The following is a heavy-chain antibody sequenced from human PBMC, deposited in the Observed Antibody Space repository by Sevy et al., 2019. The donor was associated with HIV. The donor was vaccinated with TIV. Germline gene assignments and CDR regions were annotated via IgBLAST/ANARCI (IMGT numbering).Heavy chain of an antibody. J-gene: IGHJ6*03. D-gene: IGHD3-22*01. CDR2: ISGSGTRT. Sequence: GGSLRLSCAVSGFSFDSYVMTWVRQAPGKGLEWVSGISGSGTRTYYVDSVKGRFIISRDNSKNTLYLQMNSLRSEDTAINYWAKGGGGHYDPDEIGYYFYYYNMDVWGKGTTVTVSS. CDR1: GFSFDSYV. CDR3: AKGGGGHYDPDEIGYYFYYYNMDV. V-gene: IGHV3-23*01.